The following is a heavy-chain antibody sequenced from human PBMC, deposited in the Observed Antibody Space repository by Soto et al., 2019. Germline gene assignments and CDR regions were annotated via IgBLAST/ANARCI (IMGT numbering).Heavy chain of an antibody. J-gene: IGHJ3*02. CDR1: GFTFSNYS. CDR3: ARDYSSGYAITYDAFDI. V-gene: IGHV3-48*02. CDR2: ISSSSSTI. D-gene: IGHD3-22*01. Sequence: GVSLRHPCAAAGFTFSNYSRNWVRQAPGKGLEWVSYISSSSSTIYYADSVKGRFTISRDNAKNSMYLQMNSLRDEDTAVYYCARDYSSGYAITYDAFDIWGQGTMVTVSS.